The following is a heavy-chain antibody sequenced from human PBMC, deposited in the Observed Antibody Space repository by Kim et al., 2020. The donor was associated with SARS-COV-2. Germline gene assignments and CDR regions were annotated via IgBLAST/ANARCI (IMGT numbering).Heavy chain of an antibody. CDR1: GFTFDDYA. CDR2: ISWDGGST. Sequence: GGSLRLSCAASGFTFDDYAMHWVRQAPGKGLEWVSLISWDGGSTYYADSVKGRFTISRDNSKNSLYLQMNSLRAEDTALYYCAKDARVDTAMVTGGYFDYWGQGTLVTVSS. J-gene: IGHJ4*02. D-gene: IGHD5-18*01. CDR3: AKDARVDTAMVTGGYFDY. V-gene: IGHV3-43D*03.